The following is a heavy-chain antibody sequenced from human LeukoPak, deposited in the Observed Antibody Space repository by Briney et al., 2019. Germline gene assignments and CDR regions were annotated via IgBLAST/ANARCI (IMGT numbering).Heavy chain of an antibody. CDR2: INTNTGNP. CDR3: ARSAPTNYFDY. V-gene: IGHV7-4-1*02. D-gene: IGHD1-1*01. Sequence: ASVKVSCKASGYTLTSYAMNWVRQAPGQGLEWMGWINTNTGNPTYAQGFTGRFVFSLDTSVSTAYLQISGLKADDTAVYYCARSAPTNYFDYWGQGTLVTVSS. J-gene: IGHJ4*02. CDR1: GYTLTSYA.